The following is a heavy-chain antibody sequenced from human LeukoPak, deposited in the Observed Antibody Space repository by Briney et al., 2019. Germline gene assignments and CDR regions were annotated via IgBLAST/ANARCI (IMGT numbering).Heavy chain of an antibody. D-gene: IGHD2-15*01. Sequence: SETLSLTCTVSGGSISSSAYHWGWIRQPPGKGLEWIGSIHIGGSTYYNPSLKSRVTISVDTSKNQFSLKLRSVTAADTAVYYCARDKDVVVAADGLYYYYYYMDVWGKGTTVTISS. CDR1: GGSISSSAYH. V-gene: IGHV4-39*02. J-gene: IGHJ6*03. CDR2: IHIGGST. CDR3: ARDKDVVVAADGLYYYYYYMDV.